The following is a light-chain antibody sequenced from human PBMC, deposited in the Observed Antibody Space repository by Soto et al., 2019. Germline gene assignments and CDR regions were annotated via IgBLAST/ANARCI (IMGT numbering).Light chain of an antibody. J-gene: IGLJ1*01. CDR3: QSYDSSLSAYV. CDR2: GNS. V-gene: IGLV1-40*01. Sequence: QSVLAQPPSVSGAPGQKVTTSCTGSSSNIGAGYDLHWYQQLPGTAPKLLLYGNSNRPSGVPDRFSGPKSGTSASLAITGLQAEDEADYYCQSYDSSLSAYVFGTGTKVTVL. CDR1: SSNIGAGYD.